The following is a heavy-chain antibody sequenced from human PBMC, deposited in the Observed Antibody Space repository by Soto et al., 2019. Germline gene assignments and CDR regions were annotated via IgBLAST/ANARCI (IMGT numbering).Heavy chain of an antibody. D-gene: IGHD6-13*01. Sequence: SETLSLTCTVSGGSVSSESHYWSWIRQTPGKGLEWIGYIYYTGSTNYNPSLKGRVTMSVDTSRDQVPLRLRSVTRADTAMYYCARGRAEQPYGMDGWGQGTTVTVSS. J-gene: IGHJ6*02. CDR2: IYYTGST. V-gene: IGHV4-61*01. CDR3: ARGRAEQPYGMDG. CDR1: GGSVSSESHY.